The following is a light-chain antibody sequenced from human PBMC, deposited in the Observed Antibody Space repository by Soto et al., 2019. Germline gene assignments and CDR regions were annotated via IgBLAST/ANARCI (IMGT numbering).Light chain of an antibody. CDR2: EVS. J-gene: IGLJ1*01. Sequence: QSALTQPASVSGSPGQSITISCTGTSSDVGGYNSVSWYQQHPGKAPKLMIYEVSNRPSGVSNRCSGSKSGNTASLTISGLQADYEADYDCSSYTTSSTLLYVFGTGTKVTVL. CDR3: SSYTTSSTLLYV. V-gene: IGLV2-14*01. CDR1: SSDVGGYNS.